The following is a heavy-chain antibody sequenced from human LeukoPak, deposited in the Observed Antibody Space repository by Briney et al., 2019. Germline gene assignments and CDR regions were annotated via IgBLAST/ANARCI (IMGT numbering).Heavy chain of an antibody. D-gene: IGHD6-13*01. J-gene: IGHJ4*02. CDR3: ARGVYIAAAQYGF. Sequence: PSETLSLTCTVSGGSISTYYWNWIRQPPGKGLEWIGYIYYSGATNYNPSLTSRVTISVDTSKNQFSLKLSSVTAADTAVYYCARGVYIAAAQYGFWGQGTLVTVSS. V-gene: IGHV4-59*01. CDR1: GGSISTYY. CDR2: IYYSGAT.